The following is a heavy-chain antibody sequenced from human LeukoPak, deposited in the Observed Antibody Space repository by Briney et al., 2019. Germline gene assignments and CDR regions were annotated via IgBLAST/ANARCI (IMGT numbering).Heavy chain of an antibody. D-gene: IGHD6-13*01. V-gene: IGHV4-4*02. Sequence: PSETLSLTCAVSGGSISSSNWWSWVRQPPGKGLEWIGEIYHSGSTNYNPSLKSRVTISVDKSKNQFSRKLSSETAADTAVYYCARIRKKSIAAAGGLGIWGQGTMVTVSS. CDR1: GGSISSSNW. J-gene: IGHJ3*02. CDR2: IYHSGST. CDR3: ARIRKKSIAAAGGLGI.